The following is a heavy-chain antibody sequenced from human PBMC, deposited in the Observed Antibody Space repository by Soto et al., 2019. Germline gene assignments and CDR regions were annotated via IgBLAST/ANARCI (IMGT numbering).Heavy chain of an antibody. J-gene: IGHJ4*02. Sequence: SETLSLTCTVSGGSISSYYWIWIRQPPGKRLEWIGYIYYSGSTNYNPSLKSRVTISVDTSKNQFSLKLSSVTAADTAVYYCAGHNYDSSGPLDYWGQGTLVTVSS. D-gene: IGHD3-22*01. CDR1: GGSISSYY. V-gene: IGHV4-59*01. CDR2: IYYSGST. CDR3: AGHNYDSSGPLDY.